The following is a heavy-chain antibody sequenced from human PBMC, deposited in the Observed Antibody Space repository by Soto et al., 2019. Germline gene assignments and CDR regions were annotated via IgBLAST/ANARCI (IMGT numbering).Heavy chain of an antibody. CDR3: ARSLGSNFDY. Sequence: ASVRVSCKASGYTFTSYTMHWVRQAPGQRLEWMGYFNVGNDNTKYSEKFQGRVTFTRDTSASTAYMELSSLRSEDTAMYYCARSLGSNFDYWGQGTLVTVSS. D-gene: IGHD2-15*01. CDR2: FNVGNDNT. CDR1: GYTFTSYT. V-gene: IGHV1-3*01. J-gene: IGHJ4*02.